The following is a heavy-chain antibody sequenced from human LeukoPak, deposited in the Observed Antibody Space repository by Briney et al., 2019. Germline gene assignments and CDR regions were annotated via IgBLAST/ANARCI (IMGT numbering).Heavy chain of an antibody. J-gene: IGHJ4*02. Sequence: SETLSLTCTVSGGSISSYYWNWIRQPPGKGLEWIGYINYSGNTNRNPSLESRVTISVDTSKNQFSLQLSSVTAADTAVYYCARELYDDSSGYQIYFNYWGQGTLVTVSS. CDR3: ARELYDDSSGYQIYFNY. V-gene: IGHV4-59*01. D-gene: IGHD3-22*01. CDR1: GGSISSYY. CDR2: INYSGNT.